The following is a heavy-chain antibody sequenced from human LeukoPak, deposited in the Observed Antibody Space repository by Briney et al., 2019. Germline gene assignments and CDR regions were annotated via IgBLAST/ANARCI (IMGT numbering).Heavy chain of an antibody. Sequence: QPGGSLRPSCAASGFTFSTYAMSWVRQAPGKGLEWVCAISAGGDATFYADSVKGRFTVSRDNPKNTLSLQMNSLRGEDTAIYYCADHFPYCSRGSCSYFDHWGQGTLVTVSS. CDR3: ADHFPYCSRGSCSYFDH. V-gene: IGHV3-23*01. CDR1: GFTFSTYA. J-gene: IGHJ4*02. D-gene: IGHD2-15*01. CDR2: ISAGGDAT.